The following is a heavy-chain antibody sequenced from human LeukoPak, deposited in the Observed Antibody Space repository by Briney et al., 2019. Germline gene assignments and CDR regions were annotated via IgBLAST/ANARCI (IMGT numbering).Heavy chain of an antibody. V-gene: IGHV3-64*01. CDR1: GFTFSSYA. D-gene: IGHD6-19*01. Sequence: PGGSLRLSCAASGFTFSSYAMHWVRQAPGKGLEYVSAISSNGGSTYYANSVKGRFTISRDNSKNTLYLQMGSLRAEDMAVYYCATTLPDSRGWYSGGASYYFDYWGQGTLVTVSS. CDR3: ATTLPDSRGWYSGGASYYFDY. J-gene: IGHJ4*02. CDR2: ISSNGGST.